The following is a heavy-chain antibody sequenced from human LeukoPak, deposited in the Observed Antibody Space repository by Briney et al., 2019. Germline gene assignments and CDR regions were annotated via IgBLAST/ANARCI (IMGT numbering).Heavy chain of an antibody. CDR1: GFTVSSNY. J-gene: IGHJ6*02. CDR2: IFSGGST. Sequence: GGSLRLSCAASGFTVSSNYMSWVRQAPGKGLEWVSVIFSGGSTYYADSVKGRFTISRDNSKNTLYLQMNSLRAEDTAVYYCARENDMGYCSGGRCYKGYNAMDVWGQGTTVTDSS. CDR3: ARENDMGYCSGGRCYKGYNAMDV. V-gene: IGHV3-53*01. D-gene: IGHD2-15*01.